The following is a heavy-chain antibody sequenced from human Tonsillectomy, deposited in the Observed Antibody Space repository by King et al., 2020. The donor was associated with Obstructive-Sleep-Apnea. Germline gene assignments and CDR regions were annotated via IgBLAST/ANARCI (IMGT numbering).Heavy chain of an antibody. CDR1: GFTFSSYA. J-gene: IGHJ4*02. CDR3: AGAYYYDSSGYYRPFDY. Sequence: VQLVESGGGLVQPGGSLRLSCAASGFTFSSYAMSWVRQAPGKGLEWVSAISGIGGSTYYADTVKGRFTISRDNSKNTLYLQMNSLRAEDTAVYYCAGAYYYDSSGYYRPFDYWGQGTLVTVSS. V-gene: IGHV3-23*04. CDR2: ISGIGGST. D-gene: IGHD3-22*01.